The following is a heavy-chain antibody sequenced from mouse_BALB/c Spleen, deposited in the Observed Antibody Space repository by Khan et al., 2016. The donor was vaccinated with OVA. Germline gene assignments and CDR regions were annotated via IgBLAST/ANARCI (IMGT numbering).Heavy chain of an antibody. CDR1: GFSLTRYN. CDR3: ARAYYRYDGYYAMDY. Sequence: QVQLKESGPGLVAPSQSLSITCTVSGFSLTRYNIHWVRQPPGKGLEWLGMIWGGGGTDYNSTLKSRLSISKDNSKSQVFLKMNSLPTDDTAMYYCARAYYRYDGYYAMDYWGQGTSVTVSS. CDR2: IWGGGGT. D-gene: IGHD2-14*01. V-gene: IGHV2-6-4*01. J-gene: IGHJ4*01.